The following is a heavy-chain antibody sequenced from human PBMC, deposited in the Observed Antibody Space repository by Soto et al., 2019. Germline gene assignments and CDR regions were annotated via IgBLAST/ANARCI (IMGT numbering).Heavy chain of an antibody. CDR2: IYYSGST. Sequence: QLQLQESGPGLVKPSETLSLTCTVSGGSISSSSYYWGWIRQPPGKGLEWIGSIYYSGSTYYNPSLKSRVTISVDTSKNQFSLKPSSVTAADTAVYYCARQRYSYGSLYYFDYWGQGTLVTVSS. CDR3: ARQRYSYGSLYYFDY. D-gene: IGHD5-18*01. CDR1: GGSISSSSYY. J-gene: IGHJ4*02. V-gene: IGHV4-39*01.